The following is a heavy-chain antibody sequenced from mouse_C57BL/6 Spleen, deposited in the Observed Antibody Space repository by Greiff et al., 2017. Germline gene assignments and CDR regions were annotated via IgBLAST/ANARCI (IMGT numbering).Heavy chain of an antibody. Sequence: QVQLQQPGAELVMPGASVKLSCKASGYTFTSYWMHWVKQRPGQGLEWIGEIDPSDSYTNYNQKFKGKSTLTVDKSSSTAYMQLSSLTSEDSAVYYCARAEVYYGSSYGYCEVGGTGSTVTVSS. D-gene: IGHD1-1*01. J-gene: IGHJ1*03. V-gene: IGHV1-69*01. CDR2: IDPSDSYT. CDR3: ARAEVYYGSSYGYCEV. CDR1: GYTFTSYW.